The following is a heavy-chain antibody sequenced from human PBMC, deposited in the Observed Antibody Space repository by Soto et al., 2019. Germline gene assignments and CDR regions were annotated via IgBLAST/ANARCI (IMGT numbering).Heavy chain of an antibody. J-gene: IGHJ4*02. Sequence: PSETLSLTCAVYGGSFSGYYWSWIRQPPGKGLEWIGEINHSGSTNYNPSLKSRVTISVDTSKNQFSLKLSSVTAADTAVYYRAEGVDGATIFDYWGQGTLVTVSS. CDR2: INHSGST. V-gene: IGHV4-34*01. D-gene: IGHD5-12*01. CDR1: GGSFSGYY. CDR3: AEGVDGATIFDY.